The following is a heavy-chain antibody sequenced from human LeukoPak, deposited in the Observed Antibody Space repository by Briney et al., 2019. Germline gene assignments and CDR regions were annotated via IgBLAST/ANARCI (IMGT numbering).Heavy chain of an antibody. J-gene: IGHJ6*02. CDR2: INPNSGGT. V-gene: IGHV1-2*02. CDR1: GYTFTGYY. CDR3: ARDSYCSSTSCYRESYYGMDV. D-gene: IGHD2-2*01. Sequence: ASVKVSCKASGYTFTGYYMHWVRQAPGQGLEWMGWINPNSGGTNYAQKFQGRVTMTGDTSISTAYMELSRLRSDDTAVYYCARDSYCSSTSCYRESYYGMDVWGQGTTVTVSS.